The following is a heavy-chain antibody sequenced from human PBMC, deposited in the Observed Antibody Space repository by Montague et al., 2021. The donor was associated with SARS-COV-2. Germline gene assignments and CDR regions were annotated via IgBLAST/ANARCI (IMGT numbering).Heavy chain of an antibody. CDR1: GGSINITTYR. CDR2: ISYSGTT. V-gene: IGHV4-39*01. CDR3: ARHYGSSLDS. Sequence: SETLSLTCTVSGGSINITTYRWGWIRQPPGEGLEWIGFISYSGTTFYNPSLKSRISMSVDTPKSQFSLNLTSVTAADTAVYYCARHYGSSLDSWGQGILVAVSS. J-gene: IGHJ4*02. D-gene: IGHD4-17*01.